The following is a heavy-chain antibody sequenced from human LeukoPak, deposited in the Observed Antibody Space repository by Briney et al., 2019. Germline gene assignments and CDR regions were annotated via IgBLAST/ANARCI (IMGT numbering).Heavy chain of an antibody. Sequence: GGSLRLSCAASGFTFSSYSMNWVRQAPGKGLEWVSSISSSSSYIYYADSVKGRFTISRDNAKNSLYLQMNSLRAEDTAVYYCARQRYCSSTSCPDAFDISGQGTMVTVSS. D-gene: IGHD2-2*01. CDR1: GFTFSSYS. J-gene: IGHJ3*02. CDR3: ARQRYCSSTSCPDAFDI. CDR2: ISSSSSYI. V-gene: IGHV3-21*01.